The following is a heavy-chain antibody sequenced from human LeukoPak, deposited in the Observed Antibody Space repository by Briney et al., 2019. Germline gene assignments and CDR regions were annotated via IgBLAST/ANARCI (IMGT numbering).Heavy chain of an antibody. V-gene: IGHV3-48*02. CDR1: GFTFSSYS. Sequence: GGSLRLSCAASGFTFSSYSMNWVRQAPGKGLEWVSYISSSGSTIYYADSVKGRFTISRDNAKNSLYLQMNSLRHEDTAVYYCASRQWELLPYFDYWGQGTLVTVSS. D-gene: IGHD1-26*01. J-gene: IGHJ4*02. CDR2: ISSSGSTI. CDR3: ASRQWELLPYFDY.